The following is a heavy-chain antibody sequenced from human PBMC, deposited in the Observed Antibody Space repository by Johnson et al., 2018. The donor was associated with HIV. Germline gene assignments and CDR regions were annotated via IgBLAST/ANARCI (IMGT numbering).Heavy chain of an antibody. V-gene: IGHV3-30-3*01. CDR3: ARRTYRYGERADAFDI. D-gene: IGHD5-18*01. Sequence: QVQLVESGGGMVQPGGSLRLSCAASGFTFSRYAMHWVRQAPGKGLEWVAVIRYAGSNKYYADSVKGRFTISRDNSENTLYLLQNSLSTEDTAVDHCARRTYRYGERADAFDIWGQGTMVTVSS. J-gene: IGHJ3*02. CDR2: IRYAGSNK. CDR1: GFTFSRYA.